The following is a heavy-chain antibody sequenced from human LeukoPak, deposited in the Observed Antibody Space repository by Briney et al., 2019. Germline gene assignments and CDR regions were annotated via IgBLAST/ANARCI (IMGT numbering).Heavy chain of an antibody. D-gene: IGHD3-22*01. J-gene: IGHJ4*02. V-gene: IGHV3-48*04. CDR3: VRDWGY. CDR2: ITSTSANI. CDR1: GFTFSNYR. Sequence: PGGSLRLSCAVSGFTFSNYRMSWVRQAPGRGLEWVSSITSTSANIYYADSVRGRFTISRDNAKNSLYLQMDSLRAEDTAVYYCVRDWGYWGQGALVTVSS.